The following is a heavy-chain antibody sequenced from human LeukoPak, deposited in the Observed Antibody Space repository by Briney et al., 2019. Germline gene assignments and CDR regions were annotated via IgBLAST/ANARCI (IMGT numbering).Heavy chain of an antibody. CDR1: GGSISSYY. J-gene: IGHJ5*02. Sequence: PSETLSLTCTVPGGSISSYYWSWIRQPPGKGLEWIGYIYYSGSTNYNPSLKRRVTISVDTSKHQFSLKLSSVTAADTAAYYCARHNQDILTGYYRAWLDPWGQGTLVTASS. V-gene: IGHV4-59*08. CDR3: ARHNQDILTGYYRAWLDP. D-gene: IGHD3-9*01. CDR2: IYYSGST.